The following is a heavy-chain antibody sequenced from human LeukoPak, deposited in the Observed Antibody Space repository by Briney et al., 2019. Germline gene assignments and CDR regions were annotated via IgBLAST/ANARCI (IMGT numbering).Heavy chain of an antibody. Sequence: GGSLRLSCAASGFTFSSYAMSWVRQAPGKGLEWVSAISGSGGSTYYADSVKGRFTISRDNSMNTLYLQMNSLRAEDTAEYYCAKDGFYDSSGYIDYWGQGTLVTVSS. CDR3: AKDGFYDSSGYIDY. CDR2: ISGSGGST. CDR1: GFTFSSYA. J-gene: IGHJ4*02. D-gene: IGHD3-22*01. V-gene: IGHV3-23*01.